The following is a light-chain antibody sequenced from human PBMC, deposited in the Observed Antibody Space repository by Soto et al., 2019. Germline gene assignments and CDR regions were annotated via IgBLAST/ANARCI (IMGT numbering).Light chain of an antibody. CDR3: QQYGSSPMYT. CDR2: GAS. V-gene: IGKV3-20*01. J-gene: IGKJ2*01. Sequence: EIVLTQSPGTLSLSPGERATLSCRASQSVSSSYLAWYQQKPGQAPRLLIYGASSRATGIPDRFSGSGSGTVFTLTISRLEPEDFAVYYCQQYGSSPMYTFGQGPKLEIK. CDR1: QSVSSSY.